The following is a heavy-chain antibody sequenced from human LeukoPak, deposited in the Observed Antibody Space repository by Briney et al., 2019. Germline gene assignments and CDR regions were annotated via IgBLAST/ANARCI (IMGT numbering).Heavy chain of an antibody. D-gene: IGHD1-14*01. Sequence: GASVKVSCKTSGYPFTKWEINWVRQAAGQGLEWLGWVHPDNGDTYYAQRFRDRVTMSRDTSTTTAYMELSGLRSNDTAVYFCATGPRNDPWGQGTLVTVSS. J-gene: IGHJ5*02. CDR3: ATGPRNDP. CDR1: GYPFTKWE. CDR2: VHPDNGDT. V-gene: IGHV1-8*01.